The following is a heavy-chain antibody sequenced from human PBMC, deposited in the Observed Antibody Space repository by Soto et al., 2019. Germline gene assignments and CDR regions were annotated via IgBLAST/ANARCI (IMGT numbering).Heavy chain of an antibody. CDR2: ISAYNGNT. J-gene: IGHJ4*02. D-gene: IGHD6-19*01. CDR1: RDTYKSYG. V-gene: IGHV1-18*01. CDR3: ARAAGYSSGSLGY. Sequence: APVKVSSEERRDTYKSYGLSSARQATGQGLEWMGWISAYNGNTNYAQKLQGRVTMTTDTSTSTAYMELRSLRSDDTAVYYCARAAGYSSGSLGYWGQGTLVTVSS.